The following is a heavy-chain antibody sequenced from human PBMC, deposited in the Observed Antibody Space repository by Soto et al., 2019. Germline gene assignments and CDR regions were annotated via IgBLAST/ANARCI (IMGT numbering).Heavy chain of an antibody. CDR1: GYTFTGYY. V-gene: IGHV1-2*04. Sequence: GASVKVSCKASGYTFTGYYMHWVRQAPGQGLEWMGWINPNSGGTNYAQKFQGWVTMTRDTSISTAYMELSSLRFDDTAVYYCARAPYSSGWYFDYWGQGTLVTVSS. J-gene: IGHJ4*02. D-gene: IGHD6-19*01. CDR2: INPNSGGT. CDR3: ARAPYSSGWYFDY.